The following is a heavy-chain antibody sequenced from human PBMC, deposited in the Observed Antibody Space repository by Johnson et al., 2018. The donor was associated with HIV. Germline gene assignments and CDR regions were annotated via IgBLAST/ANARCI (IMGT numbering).Heavy chain of an antibody. V-gene: IGHV3-30*03. CDR3: AAIALGSSSLYGDAFDI. Sequence: QVQLVESGGGVVQPGRSLRLSCAASGFTFSSYGMHWVRQAPGKGLEWVAVISYDGSNKYYAASVKGRFTIPRDDSKNTAYLQMNSLRAEDTAVYYCAAIALGSSSLYGDAFDIWGQGTMVTVSS. D-gene: IGHD6-13*01. CDR2: ISYDGSNK. J-gene: IGHJ3*02. CDR1: GFTFSSYG.